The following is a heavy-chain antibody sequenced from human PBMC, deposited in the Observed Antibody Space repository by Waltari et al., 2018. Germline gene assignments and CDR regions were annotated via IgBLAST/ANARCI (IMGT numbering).Heavy chain of an antibody. Sequence: QVQLVQSGAEVKKPGSSVQVSCKASGGTFSSYAISWVRQAPGQGLEWMGRIIPILGIANYAQKFQGRVTITADKSTSTAYMELSSLRSEDTAVYYCARTIVGATSFDYWGQGTLVTVSS. J-gene: IGHJ4*02. CDR1: GGTFSSYA. V-gene: IGHV1-69*09. CDR2: IIPILGIA. D-gene: IGHD1-26*01. CDR3: ARTIVGATSFDY.